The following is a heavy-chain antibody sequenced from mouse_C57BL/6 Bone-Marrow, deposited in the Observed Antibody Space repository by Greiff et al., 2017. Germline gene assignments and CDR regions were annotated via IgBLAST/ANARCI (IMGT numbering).Heavy chain of an antibody. J-gene: IGHJ4*01. CDR1: GYTFTDYY. CDR3: ARVGYDAMDY. V-gene: IGHV1-19*01. Sequence: EVKLMESGPVLVKPGASVKMSCKASGYTFTDYYMNWVKQSHGKSLEWIGVINPYNGGTSYNQKFKGKATLTVDKSSSTAYMELNSLTSEDSAVYYCARVGYDAMDYWGQGTSVTVSS. CDR2: INPYNGGT.